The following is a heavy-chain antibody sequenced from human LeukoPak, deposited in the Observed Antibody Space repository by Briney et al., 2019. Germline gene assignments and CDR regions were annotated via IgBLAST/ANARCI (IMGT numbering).Heavy chain of an antibody. D-gene: IGHD5-18*01. Sequence: GGSLRLSCAASGFTFSSYGMHWVRQAPGKGLEWVAVISYDGSNKYYADSVRGRFTISRDNSKNTLYLQMNSLRAEDTAVYYCAKDRYGYDFAFDIWGQGTMVTVSS. V-gene: IGHV3-30*18. J-gene: IGHJ3*02. CDR1: GFTFSSYG. CDR2: ISYDGSNK. CDR3: AKDRYGYDFAFDI.